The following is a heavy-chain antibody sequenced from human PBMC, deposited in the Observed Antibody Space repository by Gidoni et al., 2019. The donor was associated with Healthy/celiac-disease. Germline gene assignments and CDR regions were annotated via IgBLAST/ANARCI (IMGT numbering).Heavy chain of an antibody. CDR1: GFTFNNYV. V-gene: IGHV3-23*01. CDR3: AKDPVGRSSSWPIVYFDY. CDR2: ISGSGGST. D-gene: IGHD6-13*01. J-gene: IGHJ4*02. Sequence: EVQLLESGGGLVQPGGSLRLSCAASGFTFNNYVMSWVRQAPGKGLEWVSAISGSGGSTYYADSVKGRFTISRDNPKNTLYLQMNSLRAEDTAVYYCAKDPVGRSSSWPIVYFDYWGQGTLVTVSS.